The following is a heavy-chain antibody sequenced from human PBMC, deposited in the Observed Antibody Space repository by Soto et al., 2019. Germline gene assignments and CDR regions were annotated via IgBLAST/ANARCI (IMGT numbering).Heavy chain of an antibody. CDR3: AHVFTSLAPFDS. V-gene: IGHV2-5*02. CDR1: GFSLSTSGVG. J-gene: IGHJ4*02. Sequence: QITLKESGPTLVKPTQTLTLTCTFSGFSLSTSGVGVGWIRQPPGKALEWLGFIYWVEDKRYSPSLKSRLTITKDTSKSQVVLTMTNMDPVDTATYYCAHVFTSLAPFDSWGQETLVTVSA. CDR2: IYWVEDK. D-gene: IGHD3-10*02.